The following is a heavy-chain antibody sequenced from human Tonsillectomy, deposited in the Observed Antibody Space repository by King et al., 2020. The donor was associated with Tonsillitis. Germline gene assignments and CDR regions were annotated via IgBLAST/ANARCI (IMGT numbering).Heavy chain of an antibody. CDR3: TKDCEPSIFCYFDS. V-gene: IGHV3-9*01. D-gene: IGHD2-2*01. CDR1: GFTFDDYA. J-gene: IGHJ4*02. CDR2: ISWNSGSI. Sequence: QLVESGGGLVQPGRSLRLSCVGSGFTFDDYAMHWVRQAPGKGLEWVSGISWNSGSIGYADSVKGRFTISRDNAKNSLFLQMNSLRAEDTALYFCTKDCEPSIFCYFDSWGQGTLVTVSS.